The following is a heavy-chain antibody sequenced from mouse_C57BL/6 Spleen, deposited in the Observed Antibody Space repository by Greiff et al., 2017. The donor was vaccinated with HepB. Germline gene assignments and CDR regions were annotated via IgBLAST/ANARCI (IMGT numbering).Heavy chain of an antibody. CDR2: ISYDGSN. D-gene: IGHD1-1*01. J-gene: IGHJ1*03. CDR3: ASYYSSSYWYFDV. V-gene: IGHV3-6*01. Sequence: EVQLVESGPGLVKPSQSLSLTCSVTGYSITSGYYWNWIRQFPGNKLEWMGYISYDGSNNYNPSLKNRISITRDTSKNQFFLKLNSVTTEDTATYNCASYYSSSYWYFDVWGTGTTVTVSS. CDR1: GYSITSGYY.